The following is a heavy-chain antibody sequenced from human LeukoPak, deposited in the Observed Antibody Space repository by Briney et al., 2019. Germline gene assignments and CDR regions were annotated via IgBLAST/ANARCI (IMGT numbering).Heavy chain of an antibody. Sequence: SETLSLTCAVYGGSFSGYYWSWIRQPPGKGLEWIGEINHSGSTNYNPSLKSRVTISVDTSKNQFSLKLSSVTAADTAVYYCARVWDYYDSSGYPTGYFQHWGQGTLVTVSS. CDR3: ARVWDYYDSSGYPTGYFQH. J-gene: IGHJ1*01. V-gene: IGHV4-34*01. CDR1: GGSFSGYY. CDR2: INHSGST. D-gene: IGHD3-22*01.